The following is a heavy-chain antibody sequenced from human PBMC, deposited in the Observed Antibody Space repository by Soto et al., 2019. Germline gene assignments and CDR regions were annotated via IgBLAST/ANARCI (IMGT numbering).Heavy chain of an antibody. V-gene: IGHV3-53*01. Sequence: GVLRVSWASSGFTVKNYQMNWVRQAPGKGLEWVSVIYSGGVTYYPDSVKGRFTTIRDTSKNTVYLQMNSLRADDTAMYYCARDPSTTGYYGLDVWAQGTTVTVPS. J-gene: IGHJ6*02. CDR2: IYSGGVT. CDR1: GFTVKNYQ. CDR3: ARDPSTTGYYGLDV.